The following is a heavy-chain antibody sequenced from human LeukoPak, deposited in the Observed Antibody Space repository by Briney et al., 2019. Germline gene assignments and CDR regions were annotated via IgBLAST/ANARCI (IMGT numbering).Heavy chain of an antibody. CDR1: GGTFSSYA. D-gene: IGHD1-26*01. Sequence: ASVKVSCKASGGTFSSYAISWVRQAPGQGLEWMGGIIPIFGTANYAQKFQGRVTITTDESTSTAYMELSSLRSEDTAVYYCAKGEVLGGRYYFASWGQGTLVTVSS. CDR2: IIPIFGTA. J-gene: IGHJ4*02. V-gene: IGHV1-69*05. CDR3: AKGEVLGGRYYFAS.